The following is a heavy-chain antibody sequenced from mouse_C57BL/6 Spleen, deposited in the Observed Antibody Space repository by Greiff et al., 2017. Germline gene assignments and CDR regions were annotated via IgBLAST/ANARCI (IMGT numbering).Heavy chain of an antibody. J-gene: IGHJ2*01. CDR3: TLGSSYVY. CDR2: IRLKSDNYAT. Sequence: EVKVEESGGGLVQPGGSMKLSCVASGFTFSNYWMNWVRQSPEKGLEWVAQIRLKSDNYATNYAESVKGRFTISRDDYKSSVYLQMNNLRAEDTGIYYCTLGSSYVYWGQGTTLTVSS. D-gene: IGHD1-1*01. CDR1: GFTFSNYW. V-gene: IGHV6-3*01.